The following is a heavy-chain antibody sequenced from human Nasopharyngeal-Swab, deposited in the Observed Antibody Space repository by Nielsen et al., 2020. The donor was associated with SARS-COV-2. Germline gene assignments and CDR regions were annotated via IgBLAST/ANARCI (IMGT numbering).Heavy chain of an antibody. J-gene: IGHJ6*02. CDR1: GFTFSSYS. CDR3: ARDHQLGPTNYGMDV. D-gene: IGHD6-6*01. CDR2: IKQDGSEK. Sequence: GGSLRLSCAASGFTFSSYSMNWVRQAPGKGLEWVANIKQDGSEKYYVDSAKGRFTISRDNAKNSLYLQMNSLRAEDTAVYYCARDHQLGPTNYGMDVWGQGTTVTVSS. V-gene: IGHV3-7*03.